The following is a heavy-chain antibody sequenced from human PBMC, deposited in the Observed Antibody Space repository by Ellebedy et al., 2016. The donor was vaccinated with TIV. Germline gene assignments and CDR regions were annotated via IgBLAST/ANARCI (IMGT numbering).Heavy chain of an antibody. V-gene: IGHV1-8*01. CDR3: VRTMVRGVPTLDY. Sequence: ASVKVSXKASRYIFISYNLNWVRQATGQGLEWMGWMNPNSANTGYAQKFQGRVTMTRDTSTNTAYMELNSLRSEDTAVYYCVRTMVRGVPTLDYWGQGTLVTVSS. CDR1: RYIFISYN. CDR2: MNPNSANT. J-gene: IGHJ4*02. D-gene: IGHD3-10*01.